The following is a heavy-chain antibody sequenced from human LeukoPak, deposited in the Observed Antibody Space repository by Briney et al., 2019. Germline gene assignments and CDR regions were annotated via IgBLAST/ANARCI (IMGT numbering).Heavy chain of an antibody. CDR3: ARGVLPGTIQWSLDY. Sequence: GGSLRLSCAASGFSLSNYSMSWVRQAPGKGLEWMANIGQHGSEYVDSVKGRFTVSRDNARNSLYLQMDSLRAEDTAVYYCARGVLPGTIQWSLDYWGQGTLVTVSS. CDR1: GFSLSNYS. D-gene: IGHD2-2*02. V-gene: IGHV3-7*01. J-gene: IGHJ4*02. CDR2: IGQHGSE.